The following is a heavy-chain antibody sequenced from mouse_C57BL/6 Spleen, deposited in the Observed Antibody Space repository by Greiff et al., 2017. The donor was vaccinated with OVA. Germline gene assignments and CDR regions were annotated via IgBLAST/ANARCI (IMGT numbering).Heavy chain of an antibody. V-gene: IGHV1-53*01. CDR3: ASPEPLITTVVDAMDY. J-gene: IGHJ4*01. Sequence: VQLQQPGPELVKPGASVKLSCKASGYTFTSYWMHWVKQRPGQGLEWIGNINPSNGGTNYNEKFKSKATLTVDKSSSTAYMQLSSLTSEDSAVYYCASPEPLITTVVDAMDYWGQGTSVTVSS. CDR1: GYTFTSYW. D-gene: IGHD1-1*01. CDR2: INPSNGGT.